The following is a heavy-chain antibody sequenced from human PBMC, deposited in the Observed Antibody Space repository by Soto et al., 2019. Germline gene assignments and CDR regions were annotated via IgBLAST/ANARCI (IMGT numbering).Heavy chain of an antibody. J-gene: IGHJ6*03. V-gene: IGHV1-69*04. CDR1: GGTFSSYT. Sequence: GASVKVSCKASGGTFSSYTISWVRQAPGQGLEWMGRIIPILGIANYAQKFQGRVTITADKSTSTAYMELSSLRSEDTAVYYCARDRGQPPNYYYYYMDVWGKGTTVTVSS. D-gene: IGHD1-26*01. CDR3: ARDRGQPPNYYYYYMDV. CDR2: IIPILGIA.